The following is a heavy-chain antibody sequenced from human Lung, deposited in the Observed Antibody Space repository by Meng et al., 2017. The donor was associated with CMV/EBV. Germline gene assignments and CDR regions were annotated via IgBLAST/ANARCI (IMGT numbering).Heavy chain of an antibody. Sequence: GGSLRLXCAASGFNFRSYDFHWVRQGPGKGLEWVSGIGTVADTFYSDSVKGRFTISRDNAKNSVDLQMNSLRAGDTALYYCARGGPYCGTDACYTSIDSWGKGILVTVSS. J-gene: IGHJ5*01. CDR2: IGTVADT. CDR1: GFNFRSYD. V-gene: IGHV3-13*01. D-gene: IGHD2-2*02. CDR3: ARGGPYCGTDACYTSIDS.